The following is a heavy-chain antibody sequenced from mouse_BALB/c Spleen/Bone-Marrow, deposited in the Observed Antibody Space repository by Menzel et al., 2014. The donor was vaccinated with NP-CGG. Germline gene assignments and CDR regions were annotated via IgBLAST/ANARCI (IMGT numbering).Heavy chain of an antibody. D-gene: IGHD2-14*01. Sequence: EVHLVESGPSLVKPSQTLSLTCSVTGDSITSGYWNWIRKFPGNKLEYMGYISHSGSTYYNPSLKSRISITRDTSKNQYYLQLNSVTTEDTATYYCARAGYRYDVGYAMDYWGQGTPVTVSS. CDR1: GDSITSGY. CDR2: ISHSGST. CDR3: ARAGYRYDVGYAMDY. J-gene: IGHJ4*01. V-gene: IGHV3-8*02.